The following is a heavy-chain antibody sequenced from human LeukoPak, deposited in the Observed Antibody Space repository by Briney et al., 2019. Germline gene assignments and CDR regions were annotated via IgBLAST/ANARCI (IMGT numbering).Heavy chain of an antibody. CDR1: GFTVSSNY. Sequence: PGGSLRLSCAASGFTVSSNYMSWVRQAPGKGLEWVSVIYSVGSTYYADSVKGRFTISRDNSKNTLYLQMNSLRAEDTAVYYCARWRLQCFDYWAREPWSPSPQ. J-gene: IGHJ4*02. D-gene: IGHD5-24*01. V-gene: IGHV3-53*01. CDR3: ARWRLQCFDY. CDR2: IYSVGST.